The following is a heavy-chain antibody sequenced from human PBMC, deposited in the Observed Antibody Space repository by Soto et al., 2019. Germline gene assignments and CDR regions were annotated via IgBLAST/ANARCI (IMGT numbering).Heavy chain of an antibody. CDR2: IYYTGNT. D-gene: IGHD2-8*01. CDR1: AASLTRPEHY. CDR3: VRVEMYAGEFTPNFDR. V-gene: IGHV4-39*01. J-gene: IGHJ4*02. Sequence: SESMSLTWSVAAASLTRPEHYWGWTGQCRGKGLEWIGSIYYTGNTYYNPSLKRRVSLSVDMATNEISLRLRAESVADTAVYYCVRVEMYAGEFTPNFDRWGQGALVTV.